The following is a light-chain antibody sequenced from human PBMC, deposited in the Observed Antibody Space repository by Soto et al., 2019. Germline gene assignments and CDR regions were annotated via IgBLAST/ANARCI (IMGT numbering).Light chain of an antibody. CDR3: QQYAYSPPT. CDR2: AAS. CDR1: QSVTSNY. Sequence: EMVLTQSPGTLSLSPGERATLSCRASQSVTSNYLAWYQQEPGQAPRLLIYAASSRATGIPDRFSGSGSGTDFTLTISRLEPEDFAVYFCQQYAYSPPTFGLGTKVDIK. V-gene: IGKV3-20*01. J-gene: IGKJ1*01.